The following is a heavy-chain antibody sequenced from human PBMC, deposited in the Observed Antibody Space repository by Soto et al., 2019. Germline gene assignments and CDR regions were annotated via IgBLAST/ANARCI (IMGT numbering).Heavy chain of an antibody. Sequence: PGGSLRLSCAASGFTFSSYWMSWVRQAPGKGLEWVANIKEDGSEKHYVDSVKGRFTVSRDNAENSLFLQMSSLRAEDTAVYYCARYGYYYGMDVWGQGTTVTVSS. V-gene: IGHV3-7*03. CDR1: GFTFSSYW. CDR2: IKEDGSEK. D-gene: IGHD3-10*01. CDR3: ARYGYYYGMDV. J-gene: IGHJ6*02.